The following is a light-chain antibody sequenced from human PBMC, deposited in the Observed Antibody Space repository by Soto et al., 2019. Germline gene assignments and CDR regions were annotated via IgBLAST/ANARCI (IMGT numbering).Light chain of an antibody. CDR1: SSDVGGYNY. Sequence: QSALTQPASVSXXPGQSITISCTGTSSDVGGYNYVSWYQQHPGKAPKLMIYEVSNRPSGVSNRFSGSKSGNTASLTISGLQAEDEADYYCSSYTSSSTLWVFGGGTKLTVL. CDR2: EVS. J-gene: IGLJ3*02. V-gene: IGLV2-14*01. CDR3: SSYTSSSTLWV.